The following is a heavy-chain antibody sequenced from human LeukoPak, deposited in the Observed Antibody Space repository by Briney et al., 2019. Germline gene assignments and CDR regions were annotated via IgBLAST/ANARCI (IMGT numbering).Heavy chain of an antibody. CDR3: ARVTRYSYAMDV. CDR2: MNSNSGNT. Sequence: ASVKVSCKASGYSFTSFDLNWVRQATGQGLECMGWMNSNSGNTGYAQKFQGEVTMTRYTSISTAYMELSSLISEDTAVYSCARVTRYSYAMDVWGQGTTVTVSS. J-gene: IGHJ6*02. CDR1: GYSFTSFD. D-gene: IGHD1-14*01. V-gene: IGHV1-8*01.